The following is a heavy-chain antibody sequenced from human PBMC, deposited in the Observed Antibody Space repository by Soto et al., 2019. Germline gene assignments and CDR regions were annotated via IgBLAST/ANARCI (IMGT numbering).Heavy chain of an antibody. CDR1: GFTFSSYS. D-gene: IGHD2-21*02. V-gene: IGHV3-48*02. J-gene: IGHJ2*01. Sequence: GGSLRLSCAASGFTFSSYSMNWVRQAPGKGLEWVSYISSSSTIYYADSVKGRFTISRDNAKNSLYLQMNSLRDEDTAVYYCARDQRVVVTALNYWYFDLWGRGTLVTVSS. CDR2: ISSSSTI. CDR3: ARDQRVVVTALNYWYFDL.